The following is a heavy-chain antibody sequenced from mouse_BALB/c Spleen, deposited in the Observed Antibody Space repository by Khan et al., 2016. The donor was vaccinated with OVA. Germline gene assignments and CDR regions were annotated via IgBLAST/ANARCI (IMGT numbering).Heavy chain of an antibody. CDR2: IYPGDGRA. V-gene: IGHV1S56*01. D-gene: IGHD1-1*01. CDR3: AISYYGSFWFFDV. Sequence: VQLQQSGPELVKPGASVKMSCKASGYTFRSYYIHWVRQRPGQGLEWIGWIYPGDGRAKYNEKFKGNTTLTADKSSSTTYMLLSSLTSEDSAIYFCAISYYGSFWFFDVWGAGTTVTVTS. J-gene: IGHJ1*01. CDR1: GYTFRSYY.